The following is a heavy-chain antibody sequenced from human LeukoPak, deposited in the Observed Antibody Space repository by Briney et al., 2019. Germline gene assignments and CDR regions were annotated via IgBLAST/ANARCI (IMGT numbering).Heavy chain of an antibody. J-gene: IGHJ4*02. V-gene: IGHV4-59*12. CDR3: ARGGYSYGLHDY. CDR1: GGSISSYY. Sequence: SETLSLTCTVSGGSISSYYWSWIRQPPGKGLEWIGYIYYSGSTNYNPSLKSRVTISVDTFKNQFSLKLSSVTATDTAVYYCARGGYSYGLHDYWGQGTLVTVSS. D-gene: IGHD5-18*01. CDR2: IYYSGST.